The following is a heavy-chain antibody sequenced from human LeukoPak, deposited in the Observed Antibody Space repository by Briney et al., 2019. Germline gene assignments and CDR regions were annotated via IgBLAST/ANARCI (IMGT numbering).Heavy chain of an antibody. CDR2: ISTYNGTT. CDR1: DYTFTNYG. J-gene: IGHJ3*02. CDR3: ARVAGVTNTDTFGI. D-gene: IGHD2-8*01. Sequence: ASVKVSCKTSDYTFTNYGITWVRQAPGQGLEWMGWISTYNGTTNYAQKFQGRVTMTTDTSTSTAYMELRSLTSDDTAVYYCARVAGVTNTDTFGIWGQGTMVSVSS. V-gene: IGHV1-18*01.